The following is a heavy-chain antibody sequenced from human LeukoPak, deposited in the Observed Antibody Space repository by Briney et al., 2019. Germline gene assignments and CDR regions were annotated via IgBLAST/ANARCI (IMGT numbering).Heavy chain of an antibody. CDR1: GFTLRSYA. D-gene: IGHD4-17*01. Sequence: GSLRLSCAASGFTLRSYAMTWVRQAPGKGLEWVSTISGSADSTYYADSVKGRFTISRDNSKNTLYLQMNSLRAEDTAIYYCAQIGRTVTTLWGQGTLVTVSS. CDR3: AQIGRTVTTL. V-gene: IGHV3-23*01. J-gene: IGHJ4*02. CDR2: ISGSADST.